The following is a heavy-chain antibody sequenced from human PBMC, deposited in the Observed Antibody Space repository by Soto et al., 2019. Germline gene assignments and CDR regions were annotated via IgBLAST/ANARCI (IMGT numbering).Heavy chain of an antibody. CDR1: GFTFSSYA. CDR2: ISGSGGST. V-gene: IGHV3-23*01. Sequence: PGGSLRLSCAASGFTFSSYAMSWVRQAPGKGLEWVSAISGSGGSTYYADSVKGRFTISRDNSKNTLYLQMNSLRAEDTAVYYCAKPADIYCGGDCSFDYWGQGTLVTVSS. J-gene: IGHJ4*02. CDR3: AKPADIYCGGDCSFDY. D-gene: IGHD2-21*02.